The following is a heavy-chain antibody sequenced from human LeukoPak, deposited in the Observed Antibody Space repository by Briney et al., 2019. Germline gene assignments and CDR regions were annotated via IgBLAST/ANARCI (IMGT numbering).Heavy chain of an antibody. CDR2: INPNSGGT. D-gene: IGHD6-13*01. CDR1: GYTFTGYY. V-gene: IGHV1-2*02. CDR3: ARGGMFSSSWCDY. Sequence: ASVKVSCKTSGYTFTGYYMHWVRQAPGQGLEWMGWINPNSGGTNYAQKFQGRVTMTRDTSISTAYMELSSLRSGDTAVYYCARGGMFSSSWCDYWGQGTLVTVSS. J-gene: IGHJ4*02.